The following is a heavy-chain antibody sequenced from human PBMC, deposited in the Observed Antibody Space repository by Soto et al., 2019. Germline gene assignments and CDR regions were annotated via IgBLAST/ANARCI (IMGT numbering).Heavy chain of an antibody. CDR2: IIPIFGTA. CDR3: ARGVGCSSTSCYSGSRVDYYYGMDV. CDR1: GGTFSSYA. V-gene: IGHV1-69*06. Sequence: QVQLVQSGAEVQKPGSSVKVSCKASGGTFSSYAISWVRQAPGQGLEWMGGIIPIFGTANYAQKFQGRVTITADKSTSTAYMELSSLRSEDTAVYYCARGVGCSSTSCYSGSRVDYYYGMDVWGQGTTVTVSS. D-gene: IGHD2-2*01. J-gene: IGHJ6*02.